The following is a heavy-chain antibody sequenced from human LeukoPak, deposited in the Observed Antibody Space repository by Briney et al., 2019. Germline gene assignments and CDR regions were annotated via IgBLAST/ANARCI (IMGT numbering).Heavy chain of an antibody. V-gene: IGHV3-7*03. CDR1: GFTFSNYW. CDR2: INQDGSER. Sequence: RAGGSLRLSCAASGFTFSNYWMSWVRQAPGKGLEWVANINQDGSERYYVDSVKGRFTISRDNAKKSMYLQMSNLRAEDTAVYFCARGGGLDVWGQGATVTVSS. J-gene: IGHJ6*02. CDR3: ARGGGLDV. D-gene: IGHD3-16*01.